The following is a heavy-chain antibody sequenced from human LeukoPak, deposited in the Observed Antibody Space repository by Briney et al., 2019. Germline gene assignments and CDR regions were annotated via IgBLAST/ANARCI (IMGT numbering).Heavy chain of an antibody. CDR1: GFTVSSNY. D-gene: IGHD2-2*01. CDR2: IYSGGST. V-gene: IGHV3-53*01. CDR3: AKDTRGVVVPAAPFDY. J-gene: IGHJ4*02. Sequence: PGGSLRLSCAASGFTVSSNYMSWVRLAPGKGLEWVSVIYSGGSTYYADSVKGRFTISRDNSKNTLYLQMNSLRAEDTAVYYCAKDTRGVVVPAAPFDYWGQGTLVTVSS.